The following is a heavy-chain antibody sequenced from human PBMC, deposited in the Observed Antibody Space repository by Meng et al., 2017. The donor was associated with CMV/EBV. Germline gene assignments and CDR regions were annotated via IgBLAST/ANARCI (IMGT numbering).Heavy chain of an antibody. CDR3: ARDGYSSSWYGPGYYYYYYGMDV. CDR1: GFTFSSYA. Sequence: GESLKISCEASGFTFSSYAMHWVRQAPGKGLEWVAVISYDGSNKYYADSVKGRFTISRDNSKNTLYLQRNSLGAEETAVSYCARDGYSSSWYGPGYYYYYYGMDVWGQGTTVTVSS. CDR2: ISYDGSNK. J-gene: IGHJ6*02. V-gene: IGHV3-30-3*01. D-gene: IGHD6-13*01.